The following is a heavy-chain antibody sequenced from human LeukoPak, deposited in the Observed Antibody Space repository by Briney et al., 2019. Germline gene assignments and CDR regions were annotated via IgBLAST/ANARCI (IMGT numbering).Heavy chain of an antibody. CDR1: GFTFSSYS. V-gene: IGHV3-21*01. CDR3: ARGRGCSSTGCYPDY. D-gene: IGHD2-2*01. CDR2: ISSSSSDI. Sequence: GGSLRLSCAASGFTFSSYSMNWVRQAPGKGLEWGSSISSSSSDIYYAGSVKGRFTISRDNTKNSLFLQMNSLRAEDTAVYYCARGRGCSSTGCYPDYWGQGTLVTVSS. J-gene: IGHJ4*02.